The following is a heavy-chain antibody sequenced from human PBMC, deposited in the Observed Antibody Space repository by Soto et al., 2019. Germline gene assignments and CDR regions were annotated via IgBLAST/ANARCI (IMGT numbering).Heavy chain of an antibody. CDR1: GFTFSSYG. CDR2: ISFDGSNK. CDR3: AKDLAFVRVPLSRSGEQIRDDY. Sequence: QVQLVESGGGVVQPGRSLRLSCAASGFTFSSYGMHWVRQAPGKGLEWVAVISFDGSNKYYADSVKGRFTISRDNSKKTVYLHMNRLRAEDTAVYYCAKDLAFVRVPLSRSGEQIRDDYWGQGTLVTVFS. D-gene: IGHD3-10*02. V-gene: IGHV3-30*18. J-gene: IGHJ4*02.